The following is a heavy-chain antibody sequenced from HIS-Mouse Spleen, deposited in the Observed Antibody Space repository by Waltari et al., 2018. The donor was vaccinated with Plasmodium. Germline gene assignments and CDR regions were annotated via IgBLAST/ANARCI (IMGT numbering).Heavy chain of an antibody. V-gene: IGHV3-7*01. CDR1: GFTFSSYW. CDR2: IKQDGSEK. J-gene: IGHJ2*01. D-gene: IGHD6-13*01. Sequence: EVQLVESGGGLVQPGGSLRLSCAASGFTFSSYWMSWVRQAPGKGLEWGAKIKQDGSEKYYVDAVKGRFTISRDNAKNSLYLQMNSLRAEDTAVYYCASSWYWYFDLWGRGTLVTVSS. CDR3: ASSWYWYFDL.